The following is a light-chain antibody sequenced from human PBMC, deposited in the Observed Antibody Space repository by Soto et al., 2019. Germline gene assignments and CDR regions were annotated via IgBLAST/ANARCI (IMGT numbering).Light chain of an antibody. V-gene: IGLV2-14*01. CDR1: SSDVGGYNY. CDR3: SSYTSSSTWGLYV. Sequence: QSVLTQPASVSGSPGQSITISCTGTSSDVGGYNYVSWYQQHPGKAPKLMIYDVSNRPSGVSNRFSGSKSGNTASLTISGLQAEDEADYYCSSYTSSSTWGLYVFGTGTKVTVL. J-gene: IGLJ1*01. CDR2: DVS.